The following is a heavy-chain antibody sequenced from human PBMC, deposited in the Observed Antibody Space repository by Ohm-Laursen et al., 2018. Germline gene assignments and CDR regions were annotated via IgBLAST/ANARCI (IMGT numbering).Heavy chain of an antibody. Sequence: SLRLSCAVSGFTFSNYVMSWVRRAPGKGLEWVSGIGGSGDITYSADSVRGRFIISRDNSKNTLYLQMNSLRADDTAVYYCAKDFHSGSGSYTDFDYWGQGTLVTVSS. D-gene: IGHD3-10*01. J-gene: IGHJ4*02. CDR1: GFTFSNYV. V-gene: IGHV3-23*01. CDR3: AKDFHSGSGSYTDFDY. CDR2: IGGSGDIT.